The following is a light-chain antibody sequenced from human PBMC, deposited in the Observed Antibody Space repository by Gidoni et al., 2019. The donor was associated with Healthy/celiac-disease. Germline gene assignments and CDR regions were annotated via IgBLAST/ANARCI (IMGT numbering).Light chain of an antibody. V-gene: IGKV2-28*01. Sequence: DIVMTQSPLSLPVTPGEPASISCRSSQSLLHSNGYNYFDWYLQKPGQSPHLLIYLGSNRASGVPDRFSGSGSGTDFTLKISRVEAEDVGVYYCMQALQTPRTFGQGTKVEIK. J-gene: IGKJ1*01. CDR1: QSLLHSNGYNY. CDR3: MQALQTPRT. CDR2: LGS.